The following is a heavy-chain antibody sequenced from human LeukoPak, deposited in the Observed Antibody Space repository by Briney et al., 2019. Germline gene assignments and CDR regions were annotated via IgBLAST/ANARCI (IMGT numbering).Heavy chain of an antibody. CDR3: AKEFRDIVVVPAASPPFDY. CDR1: GFTFSSYA. V-gene: IGHV3-23*01. D-gene: IGHD2-2*01. Sequence: GGSLRLSCAASGFTFSSYAMSWVRQAPGEGLEWVSAISGSGGSTYYADSVKGRFTISRDNSKNTLYLQMNSLRAEDTAVYYCAKEFRDIVVVPAASPPFDYWGQGTLVTVSS. CDR2: ISGSGGST. J-gene: IGHJ4*02.